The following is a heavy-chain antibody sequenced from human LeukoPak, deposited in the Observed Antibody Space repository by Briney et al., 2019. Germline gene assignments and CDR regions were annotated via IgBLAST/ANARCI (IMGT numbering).Heavy chain of an antibody. J-gene: IGHJ5*02. CDR3: AKLGEPNWFDP. CDR2: ISYDGSNK. V-gene: IGHV3-30*18. D-gene: IGHD1-14*01. CDR1: GFTFSSYG. Sequence: GGSLRLSCAASGFTFSSYGMHWVRQAPGKGLEWVAVISYDGSNKYYADSVKGRFTISRDNSKNTLYLQMNSLRAEDTALYYCAKLGEPNWFDPWGQGTLVTVSS.